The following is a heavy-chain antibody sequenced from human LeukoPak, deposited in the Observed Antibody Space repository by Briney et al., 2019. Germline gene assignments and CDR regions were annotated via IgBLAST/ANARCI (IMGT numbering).Heavy chain of an antibody. J-gene: IGHJ4*02. CDR2: INPNSGGT. Sequence: GASVKVSCKASGYTFTGYYMHWVRQAPGQGLEWMGGINPNSGGTNYAQKFQGRVTMTRDTSISTAYMELSRLRSDDTAVYYCARDGEMATPTFDYWGQGTLVTVSS. V-gene: IGHV1-2*02. D-gene: IGHD5-24*01. CDR1: GYTFTGYY. CDR3: ARDGEMATPTFDY.